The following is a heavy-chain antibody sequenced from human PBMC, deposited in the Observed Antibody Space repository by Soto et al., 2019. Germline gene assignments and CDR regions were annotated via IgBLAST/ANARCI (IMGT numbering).Heavy chain of an antibody. CDR2: MNPNSGNT. CDR3: ARLKQDYAVA. V-gene: IGHV1-8*01. CDR1: GYTFTRYD. Sequence: QVQLVQSGAEVKKPGASVKVSCKASGYTFTRYDINWVRLATGQGLEWMGWMNPNSGNTAYAQKFQGRVTMTRTTSVSTAYMELSSMGAEDTAVYYCARLKQDYAVAWGQGTLVTVSS. J-gene: IGHJ5*02. D-gene: IGHD3-16*01.